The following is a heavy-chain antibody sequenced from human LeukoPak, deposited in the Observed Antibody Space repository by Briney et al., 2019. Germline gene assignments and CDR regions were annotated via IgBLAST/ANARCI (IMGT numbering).Heavy chain of an antibody. CDR3: ARDLQGSSTFDY. V-gene: IGHV1-46*01. CDR2: ISPSGGST. CDR1: GYTFTSNY. Sequence: GASVKVSCKASGYTFTSNYMHWVRQAPGQGLEWMGIISPSGGSTTYAQKFQGRVTMTRDTSTNTVYMELSSLRSDDTAVYYCARDLQGSSTFDYWGQGTLATVSS. D-gene: IGHD4-11*01. J-gene: IGHJ4*02.